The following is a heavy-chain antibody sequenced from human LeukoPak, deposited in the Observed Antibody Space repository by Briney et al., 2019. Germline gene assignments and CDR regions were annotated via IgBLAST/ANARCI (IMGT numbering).Heavy chain of an antibody. V-gene: IGHV1-2*02. Sequence: ASVKVSCKASGYTFTGYYMHCVRQAPGQGLEWMGWINPNSGGTNYAQKFQGRVTMTRDTSISTAYMELSRLRSDDTAVYYCARAVVVVVAAKGGNWFDPWGQGTLVTVSS. CDR3: ARAVVVVVAAKGGNWFDP. CDR2: INPNSGGT. D-gene: IGHD2-15*01. J-gene: IGHJ5*02. CDR1: GYTFTGYY.